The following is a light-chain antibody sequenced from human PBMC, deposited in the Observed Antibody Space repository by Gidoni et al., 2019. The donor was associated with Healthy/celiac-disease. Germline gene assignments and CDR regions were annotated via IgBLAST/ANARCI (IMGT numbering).Light chain of an antibody. V-gene: IGKV1-39*01. Sequence: DIQMTQPPSSLSASVGDRVTITCRASQSISSYLNWYQQKPGKAPKLLIYAASSLQSGVPSRFIVSGSGTDFTLTISSLQPEDFATYYCQQSYSTPWTFGQGTKVEIK. CDR2: AAS. CDR3: QQSYSTPWT. CDR1: QSISSY. J-gene: IGKJ1*01.